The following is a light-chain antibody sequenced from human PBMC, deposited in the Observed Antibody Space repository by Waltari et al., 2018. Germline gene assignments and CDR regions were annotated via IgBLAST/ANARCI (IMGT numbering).Light chain of an antibody. CDR2: KAS. CDR1: QSVSSS. CDR3: QQYNSYWYT. V-gene: IGKV1-5*03. Sequence: DIQMTQSPSTLSASVGDRVTITCRANQSVSSSLAWYQQKPGKAPKLLIYKASSLEGGVPSRFSGSGSGTEFTLTISSLQPDDFATYYCQQYNSYWYTFGQGTKLEIK. J-gene: IGKJ2*01.